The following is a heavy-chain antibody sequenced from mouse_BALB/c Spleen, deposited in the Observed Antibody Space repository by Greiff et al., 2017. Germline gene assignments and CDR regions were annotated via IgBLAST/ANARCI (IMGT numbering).Heavy chain of an antibody. D-gene: IGHD2-2*01. V-gene: IGHV1S81*02. CDR2: INPSNGRT. CDR1: GYTFTSYW. Sequence: QVQLQQPGAELVKPGASVKLSCKASGYTFTSYWMHWVKQRPGQGLEWIGEINPSNGRTNYNEKFKSKATLTVDKSSSTAYMQLSSLTSEDSAVYYCARGWLQAWFADWGQGTLVTVSA. J-gene: IGHJ3*01. CDR3: ARGWLQAWFAD.